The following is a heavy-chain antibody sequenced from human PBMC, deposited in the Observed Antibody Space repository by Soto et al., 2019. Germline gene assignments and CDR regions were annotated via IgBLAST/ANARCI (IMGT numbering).Heavy chain of an antibody. J-gene: IGHJ4*02. V-gene: IGHV4-59*01. CDR2: IHYSGRT. Sequence: PSETLSLTCTFSGGSLTGYFWSWIRQSPGGGLEWLGNIHYSGRTTYNPSLQSRVTISTDAPKNQFSLKLSFVTVADTAVYYCARGGGWLPQYWGQGTLVTVSS. CDR3: ARGGGWLPQY. D-gene: IGHD5-12*01. CDR1: GGSLTGYF.